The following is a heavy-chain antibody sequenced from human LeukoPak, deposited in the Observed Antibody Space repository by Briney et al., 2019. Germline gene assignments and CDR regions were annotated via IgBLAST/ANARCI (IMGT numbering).Heavy chain of an antibody. CDR3: AREETTVTTDYYYYGMDV. V-gene: IGHV4-30-4*01. Sequence: SQTLSLTCTVSGGSISSGDYYWSWIRQPPGKGLEWIGYIYYSGSTYYNPSLKSRVTISVDTSKNQFSLKLSSVTAADTAVYYCAREETTVTTDYYYYGMDVWGQGTTVTVSS. CDR2: IYYSGST. D-gene: IGHD4-17*01. CDR1: GGSISSGDYY. J-gene: IGHJ6*02.